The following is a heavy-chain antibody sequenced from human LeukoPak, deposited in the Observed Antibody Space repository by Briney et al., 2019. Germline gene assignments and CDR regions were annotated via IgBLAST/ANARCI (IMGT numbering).Heavy chain of an antibody. Sequence: PGGSLRLSCAASGFTFSSYGMHWVRQAPGKGLEWVAFIRYDGSNKYYADSVKGRFTISRDNSKNTLYLQMNSLRAEDTAVYYCARDYYGSGSYGYFDYWGQGTLVTVSS. J-gene: IGHJ4*02. D-gene: IGHD3-10*01. CDR2: IRYDGSNK. CDR3: ARDYYGSGSYGYFDY. V-gene: IGHV3-30*02. CDR1: GFTFSSYG.